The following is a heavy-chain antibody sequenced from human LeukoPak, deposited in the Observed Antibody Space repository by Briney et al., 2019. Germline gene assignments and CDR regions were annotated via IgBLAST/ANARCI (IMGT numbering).Heavy chain of an antibody. CDR1: GYTFTGYY. V-gene: IGHV1-2*06. CDR3: ARGHDVLLWFGEALDY. D-gene: IGHD3-10*01. Sequence: ASVKVSCKASGYTFTGYYMHWVRQAPGQGLEWMGRINPNSGGTNYAQKFQGRVTMTRDTSISTAYMELSRLRSDDTAVYYCARGHDVLLWFGEALDYWGQGTLVTVSS. CDR2: INPNSGGT. J-gene: IGHJ4*02.